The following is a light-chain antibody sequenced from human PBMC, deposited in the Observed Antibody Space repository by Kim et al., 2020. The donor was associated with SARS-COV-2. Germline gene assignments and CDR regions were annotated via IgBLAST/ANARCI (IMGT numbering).Light chain of an antibody. J-gene: IGKJ2*01. CDR3: QQYSRYPRT. CDR1: EDIGTL. Sequence: GGEDIGTLVAWCQQRRGKAPKSLRYGASMWQSGVPSKCSGSGSGTDVTLTVSSLQAGDFATYYGQQYSRYPRTFGQGTKLEI. CDR2: GAS. V-gene: IGKV1-16*02.